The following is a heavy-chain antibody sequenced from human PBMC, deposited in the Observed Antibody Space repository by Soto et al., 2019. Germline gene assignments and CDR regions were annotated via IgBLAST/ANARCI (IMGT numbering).Heavy chain of an antibody. CDR2: ISYDGSNK. Sequence: QVQLVESGGGVVQPGRSLRLSCAASGFTFSSYAMHWVRQAPGKGLEWVAVISYDGSNKYYADSGKGRFTISRDNSKNTLYQQMNSLRAEDTAVYYCARDPGGTDFAEWTYYFDYWGQGTLVTVSS. V-gene: IGHV3-30-3*01. D-gene: IGHD3-3*01. CDR1: GFTFSSYA. CDR3: ARDPGGTDFAEWTYYFDY. J-gene: IGHJ4*02.